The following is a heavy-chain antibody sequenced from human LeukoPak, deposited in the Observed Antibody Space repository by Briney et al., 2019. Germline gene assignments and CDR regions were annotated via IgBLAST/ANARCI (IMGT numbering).Heavy chain of an antibody. CDR1: GFCFSNYA. V-gene: IGHV3-64*02. CDR2: INSGGGST. J-gene: IGHJ4*02. D-gene: IGHD5-24*01. Sequence: GGSLRLSCAASGFCFSNYAMHWVRQAPGKGLEYVAIINSGGGSTFYVDSLRGRFTISRDNSKNTLYLQMGSLRTEDMAVYYCARLRDGYNLADYWGQGTLVTVSS. CDR3: ARLRDGYNLADY.